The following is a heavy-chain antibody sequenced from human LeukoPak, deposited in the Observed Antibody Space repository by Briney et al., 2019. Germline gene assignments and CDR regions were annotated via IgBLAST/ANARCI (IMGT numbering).Heavy chain of an antibody. CDR3: ASRGRLDAFDI. CDR2: IYHSGST. D-gene: IGHD3-16*01. V-gene: IGHV4-4*02. J-gene: IGHJ3*02. Sequence: SETLSLTCTVSGGSISSSNWWSWVRQPPGKGLEWIGEIYHSGSTNYNPSLKSRVTISVDKSKNQFSLKLSSVTAADTAVYYCASRGRLDAFDIWGQGTMVTVSS. CDR1: GGSISSSNW.